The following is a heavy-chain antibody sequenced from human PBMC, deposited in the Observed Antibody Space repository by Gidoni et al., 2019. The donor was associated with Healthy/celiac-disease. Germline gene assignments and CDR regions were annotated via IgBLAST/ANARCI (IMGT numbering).Heavy chain of an antibody. Sequence: QLQLQESGPGLVKPSENLSLTCTVSGGPISSSSYYWGWIRQPPGKGLEWIGSIYYSGSTYYNPSLKSRVTISVDTSKNQFSLKLSSVTAADTAVYYCAIHYYDSSGYGFDYWGQGTLVTVSS. CDR2: IYYSGST. CDR1: GGPISSSSYY. V-gene: IGHV4-39*01. J-gene: IGHJ4*02. CDR3: AIHYYDSSGYGFDY. D-gene: IGHD3-22*01.